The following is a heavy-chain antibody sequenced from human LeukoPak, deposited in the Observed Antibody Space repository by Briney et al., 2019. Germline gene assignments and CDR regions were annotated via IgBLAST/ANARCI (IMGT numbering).Heavy chain of an antibody. CDR2: IYTSGST. D-gene: IGHD7-27*01. V-gene: IGHV4-4*07. CDR3: ARDGGTGDRPY. J-gene: IGHJ4*02. CDR1: GGSISSYY. Sequence: PSETLSLTCTVSGGSISSYYWSWIRQPAGKGLEWIGRIYTSGSTNYNPSLKSRATISVDKSKNQFSLKLSSVTAADTAVYYCARDGGTGDRPYWGQGTLVTVSS.